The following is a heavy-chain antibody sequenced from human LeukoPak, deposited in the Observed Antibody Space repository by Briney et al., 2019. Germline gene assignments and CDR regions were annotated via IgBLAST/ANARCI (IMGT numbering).Heavy chain of an antibody. CDR1: GYTFTGYY. CDR3: ATLHSGSYPTFDY. V-gene: IGHV1-2*02. Sequence: AAVKVSCKASGYTFTGYYMHWVRQAPGQGLEWMGWINPNSGGTNYAQKFQGRVTMTRDTSISTAYMELSRLRSDDTAVYYCATLHSGSYPTFDYWGQGTLVTVDS. J-gene: IGHJ4*02. D-gene: IGHD1-26*01. CDR2: INPNSGGT.